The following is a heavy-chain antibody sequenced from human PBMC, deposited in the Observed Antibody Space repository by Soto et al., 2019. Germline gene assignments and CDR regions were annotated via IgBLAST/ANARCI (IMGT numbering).Heavy chain of an antibody. J-gene: IGHJ6*02. CDR2: IYYSGST. CDR3: ARERTGSNYGMDA. Sequence: SETLSLTCTVSGGSISSGGYYWSWIRQHPGKGLEWIGYIYYSGSTYYNPSLKSRVTISVDTSKNQFSLKLSSVTAADTAVYYCARERTGSNYGMDAWGQGTTVTVSS. CDR1: GGSISSGGYY. V-gene: IGHV4-31*03. D-gene: IGHD3-10*01.